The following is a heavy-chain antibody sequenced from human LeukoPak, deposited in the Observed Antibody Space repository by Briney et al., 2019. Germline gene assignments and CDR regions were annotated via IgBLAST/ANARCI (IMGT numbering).Heavy chain of an antibody. CDR2: MNPNSGNT. J-gene: IGHJ5*02. CDR1: GYTFTSYD. CDR3: ARDQYGYSSTNWFDP. Sequence: ASVKVSCKASGYTFTSYDINWVRQATGQGLEWMGWMNPNSGNTGYAQKFQGRVTMTRDTSISTAYMELSRLRSDDTAVYYCARDQYGYSSTNWFDPWGQGTLVTVSS. D-gene: IGHD5-18*01. V-gene: IGHV1-8*01.